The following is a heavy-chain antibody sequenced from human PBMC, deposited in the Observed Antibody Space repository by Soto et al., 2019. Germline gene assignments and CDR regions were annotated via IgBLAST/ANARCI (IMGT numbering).Heavy chain of an antibody. J-gene: IGHJ6*02. V-gene: IGHV5-10-1*01. CDR2: IDPSDSYT. CDR1: GYSFTSYW. CDR3: ARLDRSSTSCYSFNYYYGMDV. D-gene: IGHD2-2*02. Sequence: GESLKISCKGSGYSFTSYWISWVRQMPGKGLEWMGRIDPSDSYTNYSPSFQGHVTISADKSISTAYLQWSSLKASDTAMYYCARLDRSSTSCYSFNYYYGMDVWGQGTTVTVSS.